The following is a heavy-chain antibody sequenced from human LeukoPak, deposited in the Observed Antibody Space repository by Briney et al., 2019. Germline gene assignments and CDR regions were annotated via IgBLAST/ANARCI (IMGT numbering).Heavy chain of an antibody. J-gene: IGHJ6*03. CDR3: ASTRSYHYYYYVDV. V-gene: IGHV3-21*01. CDR2: ISSSSSYI. CDR1: GFTFSSYS. Sequence: GGSLRLSCAASGFTFSSYSMNWVRQAPGKGLEWVSSISSSSSYIYYADSVKGRFTISRDNAKNSLYLQMNSLRAEDTAVYYCASTRSYHYYYYVDVWGKGTTVTVSS. D-gene: IGHD1-26*01.